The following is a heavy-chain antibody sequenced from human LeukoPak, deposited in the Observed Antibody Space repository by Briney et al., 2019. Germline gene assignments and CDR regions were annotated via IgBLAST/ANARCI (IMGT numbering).Heavy chain of an antibody. J-gene: IGHJ5*02. CDR1: GYTLTELS. CDR3: ATRQQLVFGDNWFDP. CDR2: FDPEDGET. Sequence: GASVKVSCKVSGYTLTELSMHWVRQAPGKGLEWMGGFDPEDGETIYAQKFQGRVTMTEDTSTDTAYMGLSSLRSEDTAVYYCATRQQLVFGDNWFDPWGQGTLVTVSS. D-gene: IGHD6-13*01. V-gene: IGHV1-24*01.